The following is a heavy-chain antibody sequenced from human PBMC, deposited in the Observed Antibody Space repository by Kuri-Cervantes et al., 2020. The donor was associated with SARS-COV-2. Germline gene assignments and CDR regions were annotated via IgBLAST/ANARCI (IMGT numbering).Heavy chain of an antibody. D-gene: IGHD1-20*01. Sequence: GESLKISCAASGFTFSSYAMHWVRQAPGKGLEWVAVISYDGSNKYYADSVKGRFTISRDNSKNTLYLQMNSLRAEDTVVYYCARDGYNWNDPGAFDIWGQGTMVTVSS. V-gene: IGHV3-30*07. CDR1: GFTFSSYA. CDR3: ARDGYNWNDPGAFDI. J-gene: IGHJ3*02. CDR2: ISYDGSNK.